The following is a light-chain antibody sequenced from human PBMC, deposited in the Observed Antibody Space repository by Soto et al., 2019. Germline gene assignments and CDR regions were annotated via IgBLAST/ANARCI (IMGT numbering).Light chain of an antibody. CDR2: DVG. CDR1: SSDVGAYNY. Sequence: QSALTQPASVSGSPGQSITISCTGTSSDVGAYNYVSWYQQHPGKAPKLMIYDVGNRPSGVSNRFSGSKSGNTASLTISGLQAEDEADYYCSSYTSSSTPYVFGTGTKVTVL. J-gene: IGLJ1*01. CDR3: SSYTSSSTPYV. V-gene: IGLV2-14*01.